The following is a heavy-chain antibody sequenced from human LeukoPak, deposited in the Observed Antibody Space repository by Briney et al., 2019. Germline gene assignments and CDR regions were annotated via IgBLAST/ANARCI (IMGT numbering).Heavy chain of an antibody. V-gene: IGHV3-48*04. CDR3: AELGITMIGGV. J-gene: IGHJ6*04. D-gene: IGHD3-10*02. CDR1: GFTFSSYW. Sequence: GGSLRLSCAASGFTFSSYWMSWVRQAPGKGLGWVSYISSSGSTIYYADSVKGRFTISRDNAKNSLYLQMNSLRAEDTAVYYCAELGITMIGGVWGKGTTVTISS. CDR2: ISSSGSTI.